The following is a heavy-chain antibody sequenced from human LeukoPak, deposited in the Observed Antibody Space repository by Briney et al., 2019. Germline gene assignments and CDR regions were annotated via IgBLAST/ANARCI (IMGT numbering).Heavy chain of an antibody. V-gene: IGHV1-24*01. CDR2: FDPEDGET. CDR3: ATGHMITFGGVIVPPYYFDY. CDR1: GYTLTELS. D-gene: IGHD3-16*02. Sequence: GASVKVSCKVSGYTLTELSMHWVRQAPRKGLEWMGGFDPEDGETIYAQKFQGRVTMTEDTSTDTAYMELSSLRSEDTAVYYCATGHMITFGGVIVPPYYFDYWGQGTLVTVSS. J-gene: IGHJ4*02.